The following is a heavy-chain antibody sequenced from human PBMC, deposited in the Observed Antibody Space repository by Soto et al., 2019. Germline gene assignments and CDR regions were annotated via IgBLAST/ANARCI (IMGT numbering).Heavy chain of an antibody. V-gene: IGHV1-69*04. CDR3: ARDLEVELRWGGDYYYYYMDV. J-gene: IGHJ6*03. D-gene: IGHD1-7*01. CDR1: GGTFSSYT. CDR2: IIPILGIA. Sequence: ASVKVSCKASGGTFSSYTISWVRQAPGQGLEWMGRIIPILGIANYAQKFQGRVTITADKSTSTAYMELSSLRSEDTAVYYCARDLEVELRWGGDYYYYYMDVWGKGTTVTVSS.